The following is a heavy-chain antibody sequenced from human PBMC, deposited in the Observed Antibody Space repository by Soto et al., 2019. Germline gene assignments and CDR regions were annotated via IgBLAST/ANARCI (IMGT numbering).Heavy chain of an antibody. V-gene: IGHV4-59*01. Sequence: QVQLQESGPGLVKPSETLSLTCTVSGGSISSYYWSWIRQPPGKGLEWIGYIYYSGSTNYNPSLKRRVTISVDTSKNQCSLKLSSVTAADTAVYYCARNYGDYPPYNWFDPWGQGTLVTVSS. CDR2: IYYSGST. CDR1: GGSISSYY. D-gene: IGHD4-17*01. CDR3: ARNYGDYPPYNWFDP. J-gene: IGHJ5*02.